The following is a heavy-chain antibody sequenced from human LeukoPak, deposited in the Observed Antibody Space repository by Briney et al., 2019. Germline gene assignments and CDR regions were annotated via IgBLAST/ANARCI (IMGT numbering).Heavy chain of an antibody. Sequence: GGSLRLSWAAAGITFGNNWMHWVRRGPGKGLVSISCIKSEGVGTTYADSVKGRFTVSRDNAKNTLYLQMNSLRAEDTAVFYCARDVPHNWFDTWGQGTLVTVSS. V-gene: IGHV3-74*01. CDR1: GITFGNNW. CDR2: IKSEGVGT. J-gene: IGHJ5*02. CDR3: ARDVPHNWFDT.